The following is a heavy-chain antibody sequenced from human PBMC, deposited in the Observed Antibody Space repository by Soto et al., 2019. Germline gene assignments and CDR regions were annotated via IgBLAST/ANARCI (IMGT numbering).Heavy chain of an antibody. D-gene: IGHD6-13*01. Sequence: QVQLQESGPGLVKPSETLSLTCTVSGGSISSYYWSWIRQPPGKGLEWIGYIYYSGSTNYNPSLKSRVTISVDTSKNQFSLKLSSVTAADTAVYYCARAPGIAAAGKYYYYGMDVWGQGTTVTVSS. CDR3: ARAPGIAAAGKYYYYGMDV. CDR1: GGSISSYY. V-gene: IGHV4-59*01. J-gene: IGHJ6*02. CDR2: IYYSGST.